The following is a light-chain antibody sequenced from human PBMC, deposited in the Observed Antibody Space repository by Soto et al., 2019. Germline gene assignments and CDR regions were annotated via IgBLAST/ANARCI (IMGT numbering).Light chain of an antibody. CDR1: SSDVGNYNY. Sequence: QSALTQPPSASGSPGQSVTISCTGTSSDVGNYNYVSWYQQYPGKAPKLMIYEVNKRPSGVPDRFSGSKSGNTASLTVSGLQAGDEADYYCTSYAAGKNVVFGGGTKVTVL. V-gene: IGLV2-8*01. J-gene: IGLJ2*01. CDR3: TSYAAGKNVV. CDR2: EVN.